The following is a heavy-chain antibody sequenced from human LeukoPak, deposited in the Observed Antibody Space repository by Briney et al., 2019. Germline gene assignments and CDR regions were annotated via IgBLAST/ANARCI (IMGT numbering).Heavy chain of an antibody. CDR3: ARMDSSGYDGYFDY. CDR2: IYYSGST. V-gene: IGHV4-59*01. J-gene: IGHJ4*02. CDR1: GGSISSYY. Sequence: SETLSLTCTVSGGSISSYYWSWIRQPPGKGLEWIGYIYYSGSTNYNPFLKSRVTISVDTSKNQFSLKLSSVTAADTAVYYCARMDSSGYDGYFDYWGQGTLVTVSS. D-gene: IGHD3-22*01.